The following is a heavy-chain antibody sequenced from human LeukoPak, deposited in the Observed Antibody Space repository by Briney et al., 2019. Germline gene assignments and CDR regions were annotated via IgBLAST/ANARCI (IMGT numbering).Heavy chain of an antibody. J-gene: IGHJ4*02. D-gene: IGHD1-26*01. Sequence: PGGSLRLSCAASGFTFRTYWMHWVRQAPGKGLVWVSRITPDGSRTDHADSVRGRFTISRDDAKNTLYLQMDSLRAEDTAVYYCVKDFVGARDYWGQGTLVTVSS. CDR1: GFTFRTYW. CDR2: ITPDGSRT. CDR3: VKDFVGARDY. V-gene: IGHV3-74*01.